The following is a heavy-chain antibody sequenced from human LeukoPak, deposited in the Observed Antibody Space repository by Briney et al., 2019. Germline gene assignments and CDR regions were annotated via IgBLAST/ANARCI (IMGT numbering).Heavy chain of an antibody. D-gene: IGHD3-10*02. Sequence: PGGSLRLSCAASGFTFSNAWMSWVRQAPGKGLEWVGRIHSDGIGTTYADSVKGRFTISRDNSKNTLDLQMNNLRAEDTAVYYCARDHYYVPDYWGQGTLVTVSS. CDR2: IHSDGIGT. V-gene: IGHV3-74*03. J-gene: IGHJ4*02. CDR1: GFTFSNAW. CDR3: ARDHYYVPDY.